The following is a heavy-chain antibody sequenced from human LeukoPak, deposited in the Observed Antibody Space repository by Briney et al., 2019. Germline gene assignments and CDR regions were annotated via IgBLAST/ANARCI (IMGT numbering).Heavy chain of an antibody. J-gene: IGHJ4*02. V-gene: IGHV3-48*03. Sequence: PGGSLRLSCAASGFTFSSFEMNWVRQAPGRGLEWISFITSSGDTIYYADSVKGRFTISRDNAKNSLYLQMNSLRAEDTAVYYCARFAYRRFDVLTRFSTVNYYFDYWGQGTLVTVSS. CDR1: GFTFSSFE. CDR3: ARFAYRRFDVLTRFSTVNYYFDY. D-gene: IGHD3-9*01. CDR2: ITSSGDTI.